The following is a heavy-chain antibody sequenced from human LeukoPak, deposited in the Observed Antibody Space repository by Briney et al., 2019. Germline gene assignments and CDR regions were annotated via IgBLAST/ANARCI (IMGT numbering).Heavy chain of an antibody. CDR1: GYTFTGYY. V-gene: IGHV1-2*06. D-gene: IGHD5-18*01. Sequence: ASVKVSCKASGYTFTGYYMHWVQQAPGQGLEWMGRINPNSGGTNYAQKFQGRVTMTRDTSISTAYMELSRLRSDDTAVYYCAREYSYGLHFDYWGQGTLVTVSS. J-gene: IGHJ4*02. CDR3: AREYSYGLHFDY. CDR2: INPNSGGT.